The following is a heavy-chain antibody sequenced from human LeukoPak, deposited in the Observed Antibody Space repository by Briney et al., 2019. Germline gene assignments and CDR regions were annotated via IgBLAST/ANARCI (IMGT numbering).Heavy chain of an antibody. J-gene: IGHJ6*02. CDR3: ARDGYATGEAHYGLDV. CDR2: ISAYNGRT. Sequence: ASVKVSCKAPGYTLSTYGISWVRQAPGQGLEWMGWISAYNGRTTYAQNLHGRVTMTTDTSTSTAYMEVRSLTSDDTAVYYCARDGYATGEAHYGLDVWGQGTTVTVSS. V-gene: IGHV1-18*01. CDR1: GYTLSTYG. D-gene: IGHD7-27*01.